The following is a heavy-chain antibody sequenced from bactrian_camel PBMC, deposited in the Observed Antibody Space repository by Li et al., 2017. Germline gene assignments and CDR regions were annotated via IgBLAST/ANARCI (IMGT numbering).Heavy chain of an antibody. CDR1: GHTYT. CDR3: AADELVTRLKGLQTCDPNHYDYPD. D-gene: IGHD4*01. Sequence: HVQLVESGGGSVQAGGSRRLSCVALGHTYTMAWFRQGPGKEREGVASIDIERRTSYADSVKGRFTISKDNAQNFLYLQMNSLKPEDSAMYYCAADELVTRLKGLQTCDPNHYDYPDWGQGTQVTVS. CDR2: IDIERRT. V-gene: IGHV3S55*01. J-gene: IGHJ4*01.